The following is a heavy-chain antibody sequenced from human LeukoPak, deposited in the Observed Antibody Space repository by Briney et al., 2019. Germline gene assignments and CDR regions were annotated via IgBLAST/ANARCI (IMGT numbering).Heavy chain of an antibody. V-gene: IGHV4-39*01. CDR3: ARHLTTVTPWYLDY. CDR1: GGSISSSGYY. CDR2: IHYSGST. J-gene: IGHJ4*02. Sequence: PSGALSLTCTVSGGSISSSGYYWGWIRQPPGKGLEWIGSIHYSGSTYHNPSLKSRVTISVDTSKNQFSLKLSSVTAADTAVYYCARHLTTVTPWYLDYWGQGTLVTVSS. D-gene: IGHD4-17*01.